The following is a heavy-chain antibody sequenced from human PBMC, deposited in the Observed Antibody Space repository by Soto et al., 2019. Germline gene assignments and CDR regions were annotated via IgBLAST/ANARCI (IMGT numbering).Heavy chain of an antibody. CDR2: IYYSGST. CDR3: ARDPQVAGLGDY. D-gene: IGHD6-19*01. J-gene: IGHJ4*02. V-gene: IGHV4-59*01. Sequence: SETLSLTCTVSGGSISSYYWSWIRQPPGKGLEWIGYIYYSGSTNYNPSLKSRVTISVDTSKNQFSLKLSSVTAADTAVYYCARDPQVAGLGDYWGQGTLVTVSS. CDR1: GGSISSYY.